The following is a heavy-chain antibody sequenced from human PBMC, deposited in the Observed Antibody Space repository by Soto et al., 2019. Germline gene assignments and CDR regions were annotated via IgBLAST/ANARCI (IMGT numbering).Heavy chain of an antibody. CDR1: GGSISSYY. J-gene: IGHJ5*02. D-gene: IGHD3-10*01. CDR3: ARVGVTNWFDP. V-gene: IGHV4-4*07. Sequence: PSETLSLTCTVSGGSISSYYWSWIRQPAGKGLEWIGRIYTSGSTNYNPSLKSRVTMSVDTSKNQFSLKLSPVAAADTAVYYCARVGVTNWFDPWGQGTLVTVSS. CDR2: IYTSGST.